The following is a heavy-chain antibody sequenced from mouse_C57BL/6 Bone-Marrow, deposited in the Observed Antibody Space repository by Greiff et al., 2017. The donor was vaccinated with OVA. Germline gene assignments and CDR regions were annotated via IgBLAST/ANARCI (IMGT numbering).Heavy chain of an antibody. CDR3: ARAPLYDYYAMDY. Sequence: VQLQQPGAELVKPGASVKLSCKASGYTFTSYWMQWVKQRPGQGLEWIGEIDPSDSYTNYNQKFKGKATLTVDTSSSTAYMQLSSLTSEDSAVYYCARAPLYDYYAMDYWGQGTSVTVSS. J-gene: IGHJ4*01. CDR1: GYTFTSYW. V-gene: IGHV1-50*01. D-gene: IGHD2-12*01. CDR2: IDPSDSYT.